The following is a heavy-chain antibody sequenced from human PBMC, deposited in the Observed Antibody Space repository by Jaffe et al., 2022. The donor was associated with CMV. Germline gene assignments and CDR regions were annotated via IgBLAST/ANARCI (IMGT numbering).Heavy chain of an antibody. Sequence: EVQLVESGGGLVQPGGSLRLSCAASGFTFSSYEMNWVRQAPGKGLEWVSYISSSGSTIYYADSVKGRFTISRDNAKNSLYLQMNSLRAEDTAVYYCARNQWLVRSFDYWGQGTLVTVSS. CDR2: ISSSGSTI. CDR3: ARNQWLVRSFDY. CDR1: GFTFSSYE. D-gene: IGHD6-19*01. J-gene: IGHJ4*02. V-gene: IGHV3-48*03.